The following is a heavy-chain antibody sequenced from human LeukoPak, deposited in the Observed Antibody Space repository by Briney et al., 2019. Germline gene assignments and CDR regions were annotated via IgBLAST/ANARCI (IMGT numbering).Heavy chain of an antibody. CDR3: AIQTSVTTGSRYFDL. V-gene: IGHV3-48*01. J-gene: IGHJ2*01. D-gene: IGHD4-17*01. Sequence: PGGSLRLSCAASGFTFSSYSMNWVRQAPGKGLEWVSYISSSSSTIYYADSVKGRFTISRDNAKNSLYLQMNSLRAEDTAVYYCAIQTSVTTGSRYFDLWGRGTLVTVSS. CDR1: GFTFSSYS. CDR2: ISSSSSTI.